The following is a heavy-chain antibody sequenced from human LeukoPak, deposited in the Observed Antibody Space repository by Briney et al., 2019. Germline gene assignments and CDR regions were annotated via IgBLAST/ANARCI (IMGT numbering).Heavy chain of an antibody. V-gene: IGHV3-48*01. CDR1: GFSFSSHS. CDR2: MRSTSSTI. D-gene: IGHD3-3*01. Sequence: GGSLRLSCAASGFSFSSHSMNWVRQAPGKGLEWVSYMRSTSSTIYYADSVKGRFTISTDNANNSLYLQMNSLRAEDTAVYYCARSLRNAFDIWGQGTMVTVSS. J-gene: IGHJ3*02. CDR3: ARSLRNAFDI.